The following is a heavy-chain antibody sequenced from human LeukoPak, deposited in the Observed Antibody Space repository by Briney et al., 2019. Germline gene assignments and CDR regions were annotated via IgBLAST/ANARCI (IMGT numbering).Heavy chain of an antibody. Sequence: PSETLSLTCTVSGGSISSYYWSWIRQPPGKGLEWIGYIYYSGSTNYNPSLKSRVTISVDTSKNQFSLKLSSVTAADTAVYYCARDDVGAVFDYWGREPWSPSPQ. CDR1: GGSISSYY. V-gene: IGHV4-59*12. CDR3: ARDDVGAVFDY. CDR2: IYYSGST. D-gene: IGHD1-26*01. J-gene: IGHJ4*02.